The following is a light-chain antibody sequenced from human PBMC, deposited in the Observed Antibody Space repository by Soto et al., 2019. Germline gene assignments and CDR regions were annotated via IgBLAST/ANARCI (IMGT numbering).Light chain of an antibody. Sequence: DSQMTQSPSTLSASVGDRVTITCRASQSISRWLAWNQQKPGTAPKLLIYEASTLESGVPSRFSGSRSGTEFTLTVSSLQPDDFATYYCQQYNDSFPYTFGQGTKLEIK. CDR2: EAS. V-gene: IGKV1-5*03. CDR1: QSISRW. J-gene: IGKJ2*01. CDR3: QQYNDSFPYT.